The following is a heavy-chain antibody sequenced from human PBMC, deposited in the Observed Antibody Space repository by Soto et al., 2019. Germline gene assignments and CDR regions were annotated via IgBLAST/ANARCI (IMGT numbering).Heavy chain of an antibody. J-gene: IGHJ6*02. V-gene: IGHV3-15*07. Sequence: GGSLRLSCAASGFTFSNAWMNWVRQAPGKGLEWVGRIKSKTDGGTTDYAAPVKGRFTISRDDSKNTLYLQMNSLKTEDTAVYYCTTDGQWLVRVGYYYYGMDVWGQGTTVTVSS. D-gene: IGHD6-19*01. CDR1: GFTFSNAW. CDR3: TTDGQWLVRVGYYYYGMDV. CDR2: IKSKTDGGTT.